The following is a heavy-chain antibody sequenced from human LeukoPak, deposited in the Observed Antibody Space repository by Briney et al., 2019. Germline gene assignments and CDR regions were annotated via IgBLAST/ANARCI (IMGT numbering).Heavy chain of an antibody. V-gene: IGHV5-51*01. J-gene: IGHJ4*02. CDR1: GYIFTSYC. D-gene: IGHD4-11*01. Sequence: AEALKISSNGSGYIFTSYCMGWVRQMPGKGLEWMGIIYPGDCDNRYSPSFQDHVTISADKSIRTAYLQWSSLKASDTAMYYCARQGESNYAAGYYFDYWGQGTLVTVSS. CDR2: IYPGDCDN. CDR3: ARQGESNYAAGYYFDY.